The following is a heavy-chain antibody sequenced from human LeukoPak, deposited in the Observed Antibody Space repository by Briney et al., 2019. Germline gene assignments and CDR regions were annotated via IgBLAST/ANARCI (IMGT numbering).Heavy chain of an antibody. J-gene: IGHJ4*02. Sequence: ASVKVSCKASGDIFTNQYMHWVRQAPGQGLEWMGWISAYNGNTNYAQKLQGRVTMTTDTSTSTAYMELRSLRSDDTAVYYCARAPKASSSWYGYWGQGTLVTVSS. CDR1: GDIFTNQY. D-gene: IGHD6-13*01. CDR2: ISAYNGNT. CDR3: ARAPKASSSWYGY. V-gene: IGHV1-18*01.